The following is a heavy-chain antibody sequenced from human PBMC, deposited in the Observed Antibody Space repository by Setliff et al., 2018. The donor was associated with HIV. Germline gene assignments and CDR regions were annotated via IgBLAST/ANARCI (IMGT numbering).Heavy chain of an antibody. D-gene: IGHD1-1*01. Sequence: PSETLSLTCTVSGYSISSGYYWSWIRHSPGKGLEWIGEINLNGNTNYNPSLKSRVTISLDTSKNQFSLKLNSVTAADTAVYYCATIGGGTGNWIIDYWGQGTPVTVSS. CDR1: GYSISSGYY. V-gene: IGHV4-38-2*02. CDR2: INLNGNT. CDR3: ATIGGGTGNWIIDY. J-gene: IGHJ4*02.